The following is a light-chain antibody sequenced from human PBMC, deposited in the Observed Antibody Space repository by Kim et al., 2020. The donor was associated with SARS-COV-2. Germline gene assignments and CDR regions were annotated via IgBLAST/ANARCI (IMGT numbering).Light chain of an antibody. Sequence: QSALTQPASVSGSPGQSITISCTGTSSDIGAYNYVSWYQHHPGKAPKLMIYDFSKRPSGVSNRFSGSKSGNTASLTISGLQAEDEADYYCSSYTSSSTYVFATGTKVTVL. CDR1: SSDIGAYNY. CDR2: DFS. V-gene: IGLV2-14*03. J-gene: IGLJ1*01. CDR3: SSYTSSSTYV.